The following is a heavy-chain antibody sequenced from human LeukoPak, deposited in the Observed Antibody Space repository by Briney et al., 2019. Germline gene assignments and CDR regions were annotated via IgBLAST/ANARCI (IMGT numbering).Heavy chain of an antibody. D-gene: IGHD6-13*01. V-gene: IGHV5-51*01. CDR3: ASYIAAAGTDAFDI. Sequence: YWSWVRQSPGKGLEWMGIIYPGDSDTRYSPSFQGQVTISADKSISTAYLQWSSLKASDTAMYYCASYIAAAGTDAFDIWGQGTMVTVSS. CDR2: IYPGDSDT. CDR1: YW. J-gene: IGHJ3*02.